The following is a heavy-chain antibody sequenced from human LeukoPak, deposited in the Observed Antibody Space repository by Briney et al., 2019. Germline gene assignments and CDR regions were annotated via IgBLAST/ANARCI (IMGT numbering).Heavy chain of an antibody. V-gene: IGHV2-5*02. J-gene: IGHJ4*02. D-gene: IGHD3-9*01. Sequence: SGPTLVKPAQTLTLTCTFSGFSLTTSGVGVGWIRQPPGKALEWLALIYWDDNKRYSPSLKTRLTITQDTSTNQMVLRMTNMDPVDTGTYYCAHSIRYFDWLFFPPYYFDYWGQGTLVSVSS. CDR1: GFSLTTSGVG. CDR3: AHSIRYFDWLFFPPYYFDY. CDR2: IYWDDNK.